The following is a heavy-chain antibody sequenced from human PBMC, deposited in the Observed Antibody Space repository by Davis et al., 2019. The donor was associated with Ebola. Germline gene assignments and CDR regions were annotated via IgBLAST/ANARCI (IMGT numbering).Heavy chain of an antibody. CDR3: ARPVGNGDYSWFDP. Sequence: SETLSLTCTVSGGSISSYYWSWIRQPPGKGLEWIGYIYYSGSTNYNPSLKSRVTIPVDTSKNQFSLKLSSVTAADTAVYYCARPVGNGDYSWFDPWGQGTLVTVSS. D-gene: IGHD4-17*01. V-gene: IGHV4-59*08. CDR2: IYYSGST. CDR1: GGSISSYY. J-gene: IGHJ5*02.